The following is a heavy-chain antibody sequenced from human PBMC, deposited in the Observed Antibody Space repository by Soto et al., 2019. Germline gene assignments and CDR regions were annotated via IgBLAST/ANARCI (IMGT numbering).Heavy chain of an antibody. Sequence: QITLRESGPTLVKPTQTLTLICTVSGFSLSTSGVIVGWIRQPPGNALEWLALIYWDGDTRYSPSLQNRLIITRETSKNQVVRTMTNMDPVDTDTYYCARRHSQLGYPFGYWGQGTLVTVSS. CDR1: GFSLSTSGVI. D-gene: IGHD5-12*01. V-gene: IGHV2-5*02. CDR2: IYWDGDT. CDR3: ARRHSQLGYPFGY. J-gene: IGHJ4*02.